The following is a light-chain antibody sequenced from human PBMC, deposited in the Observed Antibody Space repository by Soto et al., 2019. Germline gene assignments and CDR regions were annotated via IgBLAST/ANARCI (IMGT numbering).Light chain of an antibody. CDR1: QSVRDF. V-gene: IGKV3-11*01. CDR3: QQRFDWPPIT. J-gene: IGKJ5*01. CDR2: DVS. Sequence: IVLTQSPATLSLSPGDSATLSCRASQSVRDFLAWYQQKPGQAPRLLIYDVSTRAPGIPARFSGSGFGTDFTLTISSLEPEDFAVYYCQQRFDWPPITFCLGTRLEIK.